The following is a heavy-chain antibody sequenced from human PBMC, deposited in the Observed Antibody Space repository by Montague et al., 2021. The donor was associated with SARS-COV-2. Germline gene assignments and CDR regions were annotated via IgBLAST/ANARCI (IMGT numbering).Heavy chain of an antibody. Sequence: SETLSLTCSVSGDSMSGRNSYWGWIRQPPGKGLESIGSISYTGSTSYNASLKSRVTMSVDTSKNEFSLRLSSVTASDTAVYYCARLYIQKTLVGASRRRWFDPWGQGTLVTVSS. D-gene: IGHD1-26*01. J-gene: IGHJ5*02. CDR2: ISYTGST. V-gene: IGHV4-39*01. CDR3: ARLYIQKTLVGASRRRWFDP. CDR1: GDSMSGRNSY.